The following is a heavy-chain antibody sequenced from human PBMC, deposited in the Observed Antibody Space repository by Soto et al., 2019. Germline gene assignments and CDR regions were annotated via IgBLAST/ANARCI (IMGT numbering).Heavy chain of an antibody. V-gene: IGHV6-1*01. D-gene: IGHD3-22*01. J-gene: IGHJ4*02. Sequence: SQTLSLTCDISGDSVSSNSAAWNWIRQSPSRGLEWLGRTSYRSKWYNDYAVSVKSRITINPDTSKNQFSLQLNSVTPEDTALYYGSSSDRSGFGFYVWGKGTLVTVSS. CDR2: TSYRSKWYN. CDR1: GDSVSSNSAA. CDR3: SSSDRSGFGFYV.